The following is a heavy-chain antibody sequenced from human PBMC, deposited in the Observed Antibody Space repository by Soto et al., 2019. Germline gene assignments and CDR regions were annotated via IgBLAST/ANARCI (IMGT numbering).Heavy chain of an antibody. CDR3: VRTSLVVAAATREDY. Sequence: EVQLVESGGGLVQPGWSLRLSCAASGFTFSSYWMHWVRQAPGKGLVWVSRINSDGSSTSYADSVKGRFTISRDNAKNTLYVQMSSLRAEDTAVYYCVRTSLVVAAATREDYWGQGTLVTVSS. CDR1: GFTFSSYW. V-gene: IGHV3-74*01. CDR2: INSDGSST. J-gene: IGHJ4*02. D-gene: IGHD2-15*01.